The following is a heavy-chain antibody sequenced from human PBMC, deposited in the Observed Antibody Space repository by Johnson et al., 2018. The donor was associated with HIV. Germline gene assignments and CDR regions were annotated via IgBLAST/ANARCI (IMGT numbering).Heavy chain of an antibody. CDR3: ARVEPIRRAIDAFDI. CDR2: IKQDGSEK. Sequence: VQLVESGGGVVQPGRSLRLSCAASGFTFSSYAMSWVRQAPGKGLEWVANIKQDGSEKYYVDSVKGRFTISRDNAKNSLYLQLNSLRAEDTAVYYCARVEPIRRAIDAFDIWGQGTMVTVSS. J-gene: IGHJ3*02. CDR1: GFTFSSYA. V-gene: IGHV3-7*01.